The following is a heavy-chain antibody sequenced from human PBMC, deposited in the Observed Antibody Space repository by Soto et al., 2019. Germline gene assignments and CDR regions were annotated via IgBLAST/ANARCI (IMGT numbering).Heavy chain of an antibody. V-gene: IGHV3-74*02. CDR3: ARGDCVGGTCYSLAGSFYYYMDV. CDR2: INSDGSVS. CDR1: GFTFSNYW. Sequence: EVQLVESGGGLVQPGGSLRLPCAASGFTFSNYWMYWVRQAPGKGREWVSRINSDGSVSSHADSVRGRLTISRDNVKNTLYLHMDSLRAEDTAVYFCARGDCVGGTCYSLAGSFYYYMDVWGKGTTVTVFS. J-gene: IGHJ6*03. D-gene: IGHD2-15*01.